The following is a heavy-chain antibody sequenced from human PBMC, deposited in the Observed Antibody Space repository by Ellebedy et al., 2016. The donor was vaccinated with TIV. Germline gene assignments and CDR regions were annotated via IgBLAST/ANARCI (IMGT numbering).Heavy chain of an antibody. V-gene: IGHV3-23*01. CDR1: GFTFSSYA. J-gene: IGHJ4*02. Sequence: GESLKISCAASGFTFSSYAMSWVRQAPGKGLEWVSAISGSGGSTYYADSVKGRFTISRDNSKNTLYLQMNSLRAEDTAVYYCAKSEGGGVVILDYWGQGTLVTVSS. CDR2: ISGSGGST. CDR3: AKSEGGGVVILDY. D-gene: IGHD3-3*01.